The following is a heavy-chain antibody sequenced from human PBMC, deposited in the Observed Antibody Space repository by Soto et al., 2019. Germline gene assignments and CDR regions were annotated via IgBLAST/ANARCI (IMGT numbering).Heavy chain of an antibody. CDR2: ISYDEIDK. V-gene: IGHV3-30*04. CDR1: VFRFSNYT. CDR3: AGRSGSSDY. Sequence: HPAVSLRLSFAASVFRFSNYTMHWVRQAPGKGLEWVALISYDEIDKYFADAVKGQFTISRDNSKNTLYLQMDSLRAEDTAVYYCAGRSGSSDYWGRGTLVTVS. J-gene: IGHJ4*02. D-gene: IGHD3-10*01.